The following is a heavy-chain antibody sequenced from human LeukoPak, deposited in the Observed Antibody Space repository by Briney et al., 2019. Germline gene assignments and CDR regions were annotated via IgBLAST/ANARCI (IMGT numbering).Heavy chain of an antibody. CDR1: GGSFSGYY. V-gene: IGHV4-34*01. D-gene: IGHD6-19*01. Sequence: SETLSLTCAVYGGSFSGYYWSWIRQPPGKGLEWIGEINHSGSTNYNPSLKSRVTISVDTSKNQFSLKLSSVTAADTAVYYCARQQWLGHYFDYWGQGTLVTVSS. CDR2: INHSGST. J-gene: IGHJ4*02. CDR3: ARQQWLGHYFDY.